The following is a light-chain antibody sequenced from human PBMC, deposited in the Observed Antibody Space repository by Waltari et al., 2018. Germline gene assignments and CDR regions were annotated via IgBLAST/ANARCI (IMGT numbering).Light chain of an antibody. V-gene: IGLV2-11*01. CDR2: EVH. CDR1: SSDVGGYNY. Sequence: QSALTQPRSVSGSPGQSVTIPCSGTSSDVGGYNYVSWYQPHPGKAPKFIIYEVHKRPSGVPDRFSGSKSGNTASLTISGLQDEDEADYYCYSYADSYTWVFGGGTKLTVL. J-gene: IGLJ3*02. CDR3: YSYADSYTWV.